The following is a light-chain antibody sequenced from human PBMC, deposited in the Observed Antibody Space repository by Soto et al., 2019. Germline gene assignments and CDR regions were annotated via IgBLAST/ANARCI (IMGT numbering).Light chain of an antibody. CDR2: AAS. Sequence: IHMTHAPSSVSASLGDRVSITCRASQGIRTWLAWYQQKPGKAPKVLIYAASSLQSGVPSKFSGSGPGTDFTLTISSLQPEDFATYYCQQYNSYPITFGQGTRLEIK. CDR3: QQYNSYPIT. J-gene: IGKJ5*01. CDR1: QGIRTW. V-gene: IGKV1D-16*01.